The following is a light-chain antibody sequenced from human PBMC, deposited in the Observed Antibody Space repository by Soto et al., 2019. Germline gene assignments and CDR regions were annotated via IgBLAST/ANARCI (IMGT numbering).Light chain of an antibody. CDR1: QDIRGA. Sequence: AIQLTQSPSSLSASVGDRVTITCRASQDIRGALAWYQQKPGKAPKILIYDVSTLESGVPSRFSGSSSGTDFTLTISSLQPVDFATYYCQQFNSYPITFGQGTRWRLN. J-gene: IGKJ5*01. CDR3: QQFNSYPIT. V-gene: IGKV1-13*02. CDR2: DVS.